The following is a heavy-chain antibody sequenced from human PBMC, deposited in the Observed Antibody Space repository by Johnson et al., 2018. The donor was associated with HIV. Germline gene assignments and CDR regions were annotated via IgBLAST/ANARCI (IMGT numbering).Heavy chain of an antibody. D-gene: IGHD4-17*01. CDR1: GFTFGDFT. CDR3: ARDSYGDSPTF. V-gene: IGHV3-30*02. CDR2: IRYDGSNK. Sequence: QVQLVESGGGLVQPGRSLRLSCAASGFTFGDFTMNWVRQAPGKGLEWVAFIRYDGSNKYYADSVKGRFTISRDNSRNMVHLQMNSLRVEDTAVYYCARDSYGDSPTFWGQGTRVTVSS. J-gene: IGHJ3*01.